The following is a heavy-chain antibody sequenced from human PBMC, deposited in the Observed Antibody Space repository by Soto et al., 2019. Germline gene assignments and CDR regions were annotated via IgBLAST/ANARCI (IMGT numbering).Heavy chain of an antibody. J-gene: IGHJ4*02. CDR1: GGSISGYF. CDR2: IYYGGST. V-gene: IGHV4-59*01. Sequence: PSETLSLTCTVSGGSISGYFWNWIRQPPGKGLEWIGYIYYGGSTNYIPSLKSRVTISVDTSKNQFSLKLTSVTAADTATYYCARDLDGLDSWGQGALVTVSS. CDR3: ARDLDGLDS.